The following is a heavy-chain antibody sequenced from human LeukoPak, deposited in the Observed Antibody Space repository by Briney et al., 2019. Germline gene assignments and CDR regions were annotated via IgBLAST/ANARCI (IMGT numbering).Heavy chain of an antibody. CDR2: INPNSGGT. D-gene: IGHD5-24*01. V-gene: IGHV1-2*02. J-gene: IGHJ3*02. CDR1: GYTFTGYY. CDR3: ARSSKMTGGAFDI. Sequence: ASVKVSCKASGYTFTGYYIHWVRQAPGQGLEWMGWINPNSGGTNYAQKFQGRVTMTRDTSISTAYMELSRLRSDDTAVYYCARSSKMTGGAFDIWGQGTMVTVSS.